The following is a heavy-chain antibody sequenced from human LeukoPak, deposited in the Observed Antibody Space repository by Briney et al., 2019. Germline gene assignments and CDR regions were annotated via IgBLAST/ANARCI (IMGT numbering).Heavy chain of an antibody. V-gene: IGHV6-1*01. CDR3: ARGHRSYGS. J-gene: IGHJ4*02. CDR2: TYYRSKWYN. CDR1: GDIVSSNSAV. D-gene: IGHD5-18*01. Sequence: SQTLSLTCAISGDIVSSNSAVWTWIRQSPSRGLEWLGRTYYRSKWYNDYAVSVKSRITINPDTSKIQFSLQLNSVTPEDTAVYYCARGHRSYGSWGQGTLVTVSS.